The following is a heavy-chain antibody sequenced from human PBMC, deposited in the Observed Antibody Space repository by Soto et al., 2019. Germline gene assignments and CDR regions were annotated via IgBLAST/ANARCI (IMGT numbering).Heavy chain of an antibody. J-gene: IGHJ3*02. CDR2: ILPIFGTA. CDR3: AKRHKYGRHSDAFDI. CDR1: GGTFSTSS. D-gene: IGHD4-17*01. Sequence: QVQLVQSGAEVKKPGSSVKVSCKASGGTFSTSSINWVRQAPGQRPEWMGNILPIFGTAAHAQTFQARVTIQAEKSTNTAYIELRSLFYEDTAVYYCAKRHKYGRHSDAFDIWGQGTVVTVSS. V-gene: IGHV1-69*14.